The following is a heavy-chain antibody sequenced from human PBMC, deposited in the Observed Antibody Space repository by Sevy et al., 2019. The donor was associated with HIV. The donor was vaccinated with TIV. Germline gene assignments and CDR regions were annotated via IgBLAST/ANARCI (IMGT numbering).Heavy chain of an antibody. CDR2: IYTSGST. Sequence: SETLSLTCTVSGGSISSYYWSWIRQPAGTGLEWIGRIYTSGSTNYNPSLKSRVTMSVDTSKNQFSLKLSSVTAADTAVYYCARDNTRPPHYYDSSGYLRHDAFDIWGQGTMVTVSS. CDR1: GGSISSYY. D-gene: IGHD3-22*01. CDR3: ARDNTRPPHYYDSSGYLRHDAFDI. J-gene: IGHJ3*02. V-gene: IGHV4-4*07.